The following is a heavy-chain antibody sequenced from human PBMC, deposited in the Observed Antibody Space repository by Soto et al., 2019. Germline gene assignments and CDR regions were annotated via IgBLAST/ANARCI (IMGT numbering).Heavy chain of an antibody. CDR2: VYGDGDK. CDR3: AHNIGGDYVYGFDF. J-gene: IGHJ3*01. CDR1: GISLTTSGEG. D-gene: IGHD3-16*01. V-gene: IGHV2-5*02. Sequence: SGPTLVNPTQTLTLTCTFCGISLTTSGEGVGWVRQPPGKGLEWVALVYGDGDKRYLTSLKSRLTITKDTSKNQVVLTMTNMDPVDTGTYFCAHNIGGDYVYGFDFWGQGTKVTVSS.